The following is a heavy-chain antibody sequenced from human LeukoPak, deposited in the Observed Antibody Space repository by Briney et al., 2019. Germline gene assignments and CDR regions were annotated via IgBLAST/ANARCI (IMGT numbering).Heavy chain of an antibody. J-gene: IGHJ6*02. CDR1: GFTFSSYG. Sequence: GGSLRFSCAASGFTFSSYGMHWLRQAPGKGLDWVAVIPYDGSNKYYADSVKGRFTISRDNSMHTLYLQMNSLRAEDTAVYYCAKDWHSSGLNYGMDVWGQGTTVTVSS. CDR2: IPYDGSNK. D-gene: IGHD6-19*01. CDR3: AKDWHSSGLNYGMDV. V-gene: IGHV3-30*18.